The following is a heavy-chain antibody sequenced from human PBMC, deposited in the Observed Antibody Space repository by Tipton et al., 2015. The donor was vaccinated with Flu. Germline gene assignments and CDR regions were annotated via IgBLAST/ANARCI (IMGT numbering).Heavy chain of an antibody. J-gene: IGHJ4*02. CDR3: ARALQNYFDY. CDR2: IYYSGST. V-gene: IGHV4-31*03. CDR1: GGSIGSGGYY. Sequence: TLSLTCTVSGGSIGSGGYYWSWIRQHPGKGLEWIGYIYYSGSTYYNPSLKSRVTISIDTSKNQFSLKLSSVTAADTAVYYCARALQNYFDYWGPGTLVTVSS.